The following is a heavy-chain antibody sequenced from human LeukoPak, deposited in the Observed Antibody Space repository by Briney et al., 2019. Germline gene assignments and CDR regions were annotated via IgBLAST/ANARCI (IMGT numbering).Heavy chain of an antibody. V-gene: IGHV3-9*01. D-gene: IGHD3-10*01. Sequence: PGGSLRLSCAASGFTFDDYAMHWVRRAPGKGLEWVSGLSWNSAYIGYADSVKGRFTISRDNAKNSLYLQMNSLRAEDTALYYCAKGHFGSGAYPDSWGQGTLVTVSS. CDR1: GFTFDDYA. CDR2: LSWNSAYI. J-gene: IGHJ4*02. CDR3: AKGHFGSGAYPDS.